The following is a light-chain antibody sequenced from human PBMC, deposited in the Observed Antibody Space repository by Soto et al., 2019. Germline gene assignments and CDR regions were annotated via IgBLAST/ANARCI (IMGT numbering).Light chain of an antibody. Sequence: DIQMTQSPSSLSASVGDRVTITCRASQSISSYLNWYQQKPGKATKLLIYAASSLQSGVPSRFSGSGSGTDFTLTISSLQPEDFATDYCQQSYSTLSITGGQGPRLEIK. V-gene: IGKV1-39*01. CDR3: QQSYSTLSIT. CDR1: QSISSY. J-gene: IGKJ5*01. CDR2: AAS.